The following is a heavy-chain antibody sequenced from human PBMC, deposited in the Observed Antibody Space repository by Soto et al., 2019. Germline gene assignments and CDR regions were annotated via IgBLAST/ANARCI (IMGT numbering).Heavy chain of an antibody. V-gene: IGHV4-59*01. Sequence: SETLSLTCTISGGSISSYYWSWIRQPPGKGLEWIGYIYYSGSTNYNPSLKSRVTISVDTSKNQFSLKLSSVTAADTAVYYCARGADVVYYYMDAWGKGTTVTVS. CDR2: IYYSGST. CDR1: GGSISSYY. J-gene: IGHJ6*03. CDR3: ARGADVVYYYMDA. D-gene: IGHD2-15*01.